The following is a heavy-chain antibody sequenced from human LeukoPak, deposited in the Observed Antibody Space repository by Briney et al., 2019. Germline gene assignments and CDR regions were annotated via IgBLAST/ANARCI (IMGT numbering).Heavy chain of an antibody. CDR2: IYYSGST. V-gene: IGHV4-59*01. CDR3: ARVTGYIVEDYFDY. J-gene: IGHJ4*02. Sequence: PSETLSLTCTVSGGSFSSYYWSWIRQPPGKGLEWIGYIYYSGSTNYNPSLKSRVTISVDTSKNQFSLRLSSVTAADTAVYYCARVTGYIVEDYFDYWGQGTLVTVSS. CDR1: GGSFSSYY. D-gene: IGHD3-22*01.